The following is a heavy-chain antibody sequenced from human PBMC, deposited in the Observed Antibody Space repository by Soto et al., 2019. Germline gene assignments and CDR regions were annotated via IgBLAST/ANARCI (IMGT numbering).Heavy chain of an antibody. CDR1: GYRFTTYY. V-gene: IGHV1-2*06. D-gene: IGHD5-18*01. Sequence: QVQLVQSGPEVKKPGASVRVSCEASGYRFTTYYIHWVRQAPGQGLEWMGRMNLDTGGTTYAQKFQVRVTMTRDTSIRTAYMEVSSLKSVDTAMYYCARDGNFAFLGYSFAFDFWGQGTLVTVSS. J-gene: IGHJ4*02. CDR3: ARDGNFAFLGYSFAFDF. CDR2: MNLDTGGT.